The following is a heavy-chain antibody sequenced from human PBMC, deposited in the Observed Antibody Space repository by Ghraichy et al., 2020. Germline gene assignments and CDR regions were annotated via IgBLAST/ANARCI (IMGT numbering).Heavy chain of an antibody. Sequence: SQTLSLTCAISGDSVSRNSAAWNWIRQSPSRGLEWLGRTYYRSKWYNDYAVSVRSRIIINPDTSKNQFSLQLNSVTPEDTAVYYCARDPADPGSWFDPWGQGTLGTGS. CDR2: TYYRSKWYN. CDR3: ARDPADPGSWFDP. V-gene: IGHV6-1*01. J-gene: IGHJ5*02. D-gene: IGHD3-10*01. CDR1: GDSVSRNSAA.